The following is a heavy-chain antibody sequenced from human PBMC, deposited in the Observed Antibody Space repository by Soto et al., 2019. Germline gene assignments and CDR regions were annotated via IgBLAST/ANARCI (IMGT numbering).Heavy chain of an antibody. D-gene: IGHD3-3*01. Sequence: PGGSLRLSCTASGFTFSDHATTWVRQAPGRGLEWVSTIIGSGGSTYYADSVKGRFTISRDNSKNTLYLQMNSLRAEDTAVYYCAKDSASHYDFWSGYYEYYFDYWGQGTLVTVSS. CDR3: AKDSASHYDFWSGYYEYYFDY. J-gene: IGHJ4*02. CDR2: IIGSGGST. CDR1: GFTFSDHA. V-gene: IGHV3-23*01.